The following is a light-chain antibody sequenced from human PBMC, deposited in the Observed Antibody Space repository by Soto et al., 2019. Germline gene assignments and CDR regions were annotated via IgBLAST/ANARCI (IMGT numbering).Light chain of an antibody. Sequence: DIQMTQSPPFLSASVGDIVTITCRASQNISNYLAWYQQKPGKVPKLLIYAASTLQSGVPSRFSGSGSETDFTLTISSLQPEDVATYYCQKYNSVPCTFVKGTKLDIK. J-gene: IGKJ1*01. CDR2: AAS. CDR1: QNISNY. CDR3: QKYNSVPCT. V-gene: IGKV1-27*01.